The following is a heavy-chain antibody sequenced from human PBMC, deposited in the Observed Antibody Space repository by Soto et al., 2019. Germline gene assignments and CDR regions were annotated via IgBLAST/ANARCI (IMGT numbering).Heavy chain of an antibody. CDR1: GYTFANWW. V-gene: IGHV5-51*01. CDR3: VRPFYSGNGWFDL. Sequence: PGESLKISCQGSGYTFANWWIGWVRQMPGKGLEWIGIIYPGDADTRYSPSFQGQVTISVDIAVSTAYLQWSSLKVSDTAIYYCVRPFYSGNGWFDLWGQGTLVTVSS. J-gene: IGHJ5*02. CDR2: IYPGDADT. D-gene: IGHD2-21*01.